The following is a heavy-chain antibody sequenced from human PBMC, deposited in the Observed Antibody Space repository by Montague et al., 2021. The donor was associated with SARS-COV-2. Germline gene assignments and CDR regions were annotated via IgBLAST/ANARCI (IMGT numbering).Heavy chain of an antibody. CDR2: IDWDDDK. CDR1: GFSLSTSGMC. J-gene: IGHJ6*02. D-gene: IGHD4-23*01. V-gene: IGHV2-70*01. CDR3: ARMTTVVTLGYYYYYGMDV. Sequence: VKPTQTLPLTCTFSGFSLSTSGMCVSWIRQPPGKALEWLALIDWDDDKYYSTSLKTRLTISKDTSKNQVVLTMTNMDPVDTATYYCARMTTVVTLGYYYYYGMDVWGQGTTVTVSS.